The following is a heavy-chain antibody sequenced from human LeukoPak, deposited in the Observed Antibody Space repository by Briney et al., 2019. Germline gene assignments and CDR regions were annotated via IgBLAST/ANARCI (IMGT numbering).Heavy chain of an antibody. Sequence: GGSLRLSCAASGFTFSSYAMSWVRQAPGKGLEWVAFIGYVGNNQYYADSVKGRFTISRDNSNNTLYLQMNSLRAEDTAVYYCAKDWSGLDYWGQGTLVTVSS. CDR3: AKDWSGLDY. CDR2: IGYVGNNQ. J-gene: IGHJ4*02. CDR1: GFTFSSYA. D-gene: IGHD3-3*01. V-gene: IGHV3-30*02.